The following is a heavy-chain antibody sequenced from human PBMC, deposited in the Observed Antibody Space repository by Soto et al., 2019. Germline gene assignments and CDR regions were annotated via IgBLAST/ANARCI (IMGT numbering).Heavy chain of an antibody. CDR3: ARDLFLRGSYGFRDPIDY. CDR1: GYTFTSYG. CDR2: ISAYNGNT. D-gene: IGHD5-18*01. Sequence: GASVKVSCKASGYTFTSYGISWVRQAPGQGLEWMGWISAYNGNTNYAQKLQGRVTMTTDTSTSTAYMELRSLRSDDTAVYYCARDLFLRGSYGFRDPIDYWGQGTLVTVSS. J-gene: IGHJ4*02. V-gene: IGHV1-18*01.